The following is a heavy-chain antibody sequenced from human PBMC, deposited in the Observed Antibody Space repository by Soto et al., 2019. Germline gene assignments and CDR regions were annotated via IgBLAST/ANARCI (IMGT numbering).Heavy chain of an antibody. Sequence: EVQLVESGGDLVQPGGSLRLSCAASGFTFSDFWMSWVRQAPGKGLDWVANIKHDGSEKYYVDSVEGRFTISRDNTKDPLYLQMSSLRGEDTAVYYCARGGSWGPDFWGQGTLVTVSS. CDR3: ARGGSWGPDF. V-gene: IGHV3-7*01. CDR1: GFTFSDFW. D-gene: IGHD2-15*01. CDR2: IKHDGSEK. J-gene: IGHJ4*02.